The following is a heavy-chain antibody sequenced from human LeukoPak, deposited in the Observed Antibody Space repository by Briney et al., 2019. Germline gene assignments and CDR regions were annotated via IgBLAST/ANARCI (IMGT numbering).Heavy chain of an antibody. CDR3: ARVPGLAAAGTPHFDY. J-gene: IGHJ4*02. CDR2: FYSGDNT. Sequence: PGGSLRLSCAASGFTVSSNYMSWVRQAPGKGLEWVSVFYSGDNTYYADSVKGRFTMYRDNSKNTLFLQMNSLRAEDTAFYYCARVPGLAAAGTPHFDYWGQGTLVTVSS. V-gene: IGHV3-53*01. D-gene: IGHD6-13*01. CDR1: GFTVSSNY.